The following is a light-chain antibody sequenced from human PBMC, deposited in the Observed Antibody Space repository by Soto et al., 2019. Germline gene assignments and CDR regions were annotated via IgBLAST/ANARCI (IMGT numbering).Light chain of an antibody. J-gene: IGKJ2*01. CDR2: GAS. CDR3: QQYGRSPKFT. V-gene: IGKV3-20*01. CDR1: QSVSSNY. Sequence: EIVLTQSPGTLSLSPGERATLSCRASQSVSSNYLAWYQQKPGQAPRLLIYGASRGAAGIPDRFSGSGSGTDFTLTICRLEPEVFAVYFCQQYGRSPKFTFGQGTKLEVK.